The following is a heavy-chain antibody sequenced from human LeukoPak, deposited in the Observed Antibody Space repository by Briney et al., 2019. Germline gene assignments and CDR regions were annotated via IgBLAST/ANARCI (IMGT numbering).Heavy chain of an antibody. J-gene: IGHJ6*04. Sequence: GGSLRLSCAGSGLTTRDHAMHWVRQAPGKGLKWVSGIAWDGGRIGYADSVKGRFTVSRDNAKNSLYLQMDSLRGDDTALYYCTKDITPGGTDVWGKGTTVTVSS. D-gene: IGHD1-14*01. CDR2: IAWDGGRI. CDR1: GLTTRDHA. V-gene: IGHV3-9*02. CDR3: TKDITPGGTDV.